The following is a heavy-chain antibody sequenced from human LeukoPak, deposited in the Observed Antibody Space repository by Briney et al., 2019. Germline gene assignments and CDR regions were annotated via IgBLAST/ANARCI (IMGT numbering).Heavy chain of an antibody. CDR2: IKKDGSGE. V-gene: IGHV3-7*01. CDR3: ARGLE. Sequence: LGGSLRLSCAASGFTFSNYWMSWVRQAPGKGLECVANIKKDGSGEYYVDSVKGRFTISRDNANNSLYLQMNSLRAEDTAVYYCARGLEWGQGTLVTVSS. CDR1: GFTFSNYW. D-gene: IGHD6-6*01. J-gene: IGHJ4*02.